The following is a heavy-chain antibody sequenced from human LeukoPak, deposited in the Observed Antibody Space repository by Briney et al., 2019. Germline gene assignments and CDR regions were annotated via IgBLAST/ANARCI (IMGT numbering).Heavy chain of an antibody. CDR1: GYTFTSYA. J-gene: IGHJ5*02. Sequence: ASVTVSCTASGYTFTSYAMHWVRQAPGQRLEWMGWINAGNGNTKYSQNFQGRVTFTRDTSASTAYMELSSLRSEDTAVYYCARDSLPAAIIPNWFDPWGQGTLVTVSS. CDR2: INAGNGNT. D-gene: IGHD2-2*01. CDR3: ARDSLPAAIIPNWFDP. V-gene: IGHV1-3*01.